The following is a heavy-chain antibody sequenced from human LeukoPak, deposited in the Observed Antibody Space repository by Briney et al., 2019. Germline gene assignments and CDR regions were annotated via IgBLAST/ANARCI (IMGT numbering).Heavy chain of an antibody. D-gene: IGHD6-19*01. V-gene: IGHV3-30-3*01. Sequence: GFLRLSCAASGFTFSSYAMHWVRQAPGKGLEWVAVISYDGSNKYYADSVKGRFTISRDNSKNTLYLQMNSLRAEDTAVYYCARGRGSGWYYGYWGQGTLVTVSS. CDR3: ARGRGSGWYYGY. J-gene: IGHJ4*02. CDR1: GFTFSSYA. CDR2: ISYDGSNK.